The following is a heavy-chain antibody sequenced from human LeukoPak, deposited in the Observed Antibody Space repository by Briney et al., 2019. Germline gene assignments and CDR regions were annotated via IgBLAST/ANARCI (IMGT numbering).Heavy chain of an antibody. CDR1: GFTFSSYA. CDR3: ARAFGLTDY. CDR2: ISGSGGST. J-gene: IGHJ4*02. D-gene: IGHD3/OR15-3a*01. V-gene: IGHV3-23*01. Sequence: GGSLRLSCAASGFTFSSYAMSWVRQAPGKGLEWVSAISGSGGSTYYADSVKGRFTISRDNAKNSLYLQMNSLRDEDTAVYYCARAFGLTDYWGQGTLVTVSS.